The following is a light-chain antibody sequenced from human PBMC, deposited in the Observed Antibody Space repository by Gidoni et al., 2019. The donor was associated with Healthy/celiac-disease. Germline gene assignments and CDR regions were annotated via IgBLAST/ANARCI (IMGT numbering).Light chain of an antibody. Sequence: DIQMTQSPSSLSASVGDRVTITCRASKSISSYLNWYQQKPGKAPKLLIYAASSLQSGVPSRFSGSGSGTDFTLTISSLQPEDFATYYCKQSYSTPWTFGQGTKVEIK. CDR1: KSISSY. CDR3: KQSYSTPWT. J-gene: IGKJ1*01. CDR2: AAS. V-gene: IGKV1-39*01.